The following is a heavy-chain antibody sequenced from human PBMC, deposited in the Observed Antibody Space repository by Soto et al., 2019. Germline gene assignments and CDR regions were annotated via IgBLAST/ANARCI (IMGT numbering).Heavy chain of an antibody. CDR2: ISSDGDST. Sequence: PGGSLRLSCEASGFIFSDFYMAWIRQAPGKGLEWVSYISSDGDSTYADSVKGRFTISRDNAKNSLFLQMNSLRVEDTAVYYCVRDRDRRWFDPWGQGTLVTVSS. V-gene: IGHV3-11*01. CDR3: VRDRDRRWFDP. D-gene: IGHD3-10*01. J-gene: IGHJ5*02. CDR1: GFIFSDFY.